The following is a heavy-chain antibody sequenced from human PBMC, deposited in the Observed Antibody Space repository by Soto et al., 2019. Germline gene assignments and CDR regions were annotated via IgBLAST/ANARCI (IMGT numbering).Heavy chain of an antibody. CDR2: IDPSDSQT. V-gene: IGHV5-10-1*01. J-gene: IGHJ4*02. CDR1: SSAGFW. D-gene: IGHD2-8*02. CDR3: SSFLYDTDTGPNFQHSCDS. Sequence: SSAGFWMTRVSKKTGKGLEWMGRIDPSDSQTYYSPSFRGHVTISATKSITTVFLQWSSLRASDTAMYYCSSFLYDTDTGPNFQHSCDSWCQGPPVT.